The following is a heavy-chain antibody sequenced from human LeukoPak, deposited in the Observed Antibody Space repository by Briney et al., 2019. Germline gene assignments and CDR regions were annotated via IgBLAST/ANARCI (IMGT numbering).Heavy chain of an antibody. CDR2: MRYDGSYQ. Sequence: GGSLRLSCAASGFTFSNYGMYWVRQAPGKGLEWVTFMRYDGSYQYYEDSVRGRFTISRDTSKNTLYLQMSSLTPQDTAIYYCAKDSIPSTAGPYYLGYWGQGTLVSVSS. V-gene: IGHV3-30*02. D-gene: IGHD2-2*02. CDR1: GFTFSNYG. J-gene: IGHJ4*02. CDR3: AKDSIPSTAGPYYLGY.